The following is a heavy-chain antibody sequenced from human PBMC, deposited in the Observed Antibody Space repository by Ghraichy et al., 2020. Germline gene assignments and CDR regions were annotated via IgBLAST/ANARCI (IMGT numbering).Heavy chain of an antibody. V-gene: IGHV3-9*01. CDR1: GFTFDDYA. Sequence: GGSLRLSCAASGFTFDDYAMHWVRQAPGKGLEWVSGISWNSGSIGYADSVKGRFTISRDNAKNSLYLQMNSLRAEDTALYYCAKAGYGDYGTRGDFDYWGQGTLVTVSS. J-gene: IGHJ4*02. CDR2: ISWNSGSI. D-gene: IGHD4-17*01. CDR3: AKAGYGDYGTRGDFDY.